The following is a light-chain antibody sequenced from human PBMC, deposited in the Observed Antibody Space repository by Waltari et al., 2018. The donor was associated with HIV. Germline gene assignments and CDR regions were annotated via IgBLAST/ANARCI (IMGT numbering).Light chain of an antibody. CDR2: EVS. J-gene: IGLJ2*01. CDR3: SSYTSSTTLV. Sequence: QSALTQPASVSGSPGQSITISCTGTSSDVGGYNYVSWYQQHPGKAPKLMIYEVSNRPSGVSIRFSGSKSGNTASLTISGLQAEDEADYYFSSYTSSTTLVFGGGTKLTVL. V-gene: IGLV2-14*01. CDR1: SSDVGGYNY.